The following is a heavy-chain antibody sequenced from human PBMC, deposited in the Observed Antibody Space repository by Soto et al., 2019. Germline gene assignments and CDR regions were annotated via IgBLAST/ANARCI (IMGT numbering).Heavy chain of an antibody. J-gene: IGHJ3*02. Sequence: PGESLKNSCKGSGYSFTSYWIGWERQMPRKGREWTGIIYPADSDTRYSPSFQGQVTISADKSISTAYLQWSSLKASDTTMYYCARQIGVRAASLQSGTLDAFDIWGQGTMVTVSS. CDR3: ARQIGVRAASLQSGTLDAFDI. D-gene: IGHD6-13*01. CDR1: GYSFTSYW. V-gene: IGHV5-51*01. CDR2: IYPADSDT.